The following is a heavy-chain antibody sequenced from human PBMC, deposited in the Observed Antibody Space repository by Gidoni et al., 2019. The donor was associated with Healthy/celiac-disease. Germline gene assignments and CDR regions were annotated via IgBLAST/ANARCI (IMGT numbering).Heavy chain of an antibody. J-gene: IGHJ4*02. V-gene: IGHV3-21*01. Sequence: EVQLVESGGGLVKPGGSLRLSCAASGFTFSSYSMNWVRQAPGKGLEWVSSISSSSSYIYYADSVKGRFTISRDNAKNSLYLQMNSLRAEDTAVYYCARDRRGYSYGYSSYWGQGTLVTVSS. CDR2: ISSSSSYI. CDR3: ARDRRGYSYGYSSY. CDR1: GFTFSSYS. D-gene: IGHD5-18*01.